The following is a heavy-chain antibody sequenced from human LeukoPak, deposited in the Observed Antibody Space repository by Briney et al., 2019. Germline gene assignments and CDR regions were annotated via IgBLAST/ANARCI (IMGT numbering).Heavy chain of an antibody. CDR1: GFTFSSYS. Sequence: GSLRLSCAASGFTFSSYSMNWVRQAPGKGLEWVSSISSSSSYIYYADSVKGRFTISRDNSRNTLYLQMNSLRGEDTAVYYCAKRGEAAAARYFDYWGQGTLVTVSS. CDR2: ISSSSSYI. V-gene: IGHV3-21*01. CDR3: AKRGEAAAARYFDY. D-gene: IGHD2-2*01. J-gene: IGHJ4*02.